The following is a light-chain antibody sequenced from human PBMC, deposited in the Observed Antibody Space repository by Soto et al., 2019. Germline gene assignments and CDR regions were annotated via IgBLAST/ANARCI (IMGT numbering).Light chain of an antibody. CDR2: GAS. J-gene: IGKJ1*01. CDR3: QQHGRT. CDR1: QSISSSY. Sequence: EIVLTQSPGTLSLSPGKRATLSCRASQSISSSYLGWYQQRRGQAPILLIYGASSRATGIPDRVSGSGSGTEFTLPNSRLEPEDYGVYYCQQHGRTFGQGTKVDIK. V-gene: IGKV3-20*01.